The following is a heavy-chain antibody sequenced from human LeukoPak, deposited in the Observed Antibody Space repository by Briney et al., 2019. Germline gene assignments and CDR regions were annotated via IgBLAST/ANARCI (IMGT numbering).Heavy chain of an antibody. CDR3: ARSTGGCSGGSCYSDYYYYMDV. J-gene: IGHJ6*03. CDR2: INPNRGST. Sequence: ASVKVSCKASGYTFTGYYMYWVRQAPGQGLEWMGIINPNRGSTSYAQKFQGRVTMTRDMSTSTAYMELSSLRSEDTAVYYCARSTGGCSGGSCYSDYYYYMDVWGKGTTVTVSS. CDR1: GYTFTGYY. D-gene: IGHD2-15*01. V-gene: IGHV1-46*01.